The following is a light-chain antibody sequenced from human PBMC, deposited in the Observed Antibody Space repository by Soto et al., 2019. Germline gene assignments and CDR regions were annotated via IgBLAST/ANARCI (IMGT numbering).Light chain of an antibody. Sequence: QSALTQPRSVSGSPGQSVTISCTGTSSDVGGYNYVSWYQQHPGKSPKVMIYDVSERPSGVPGRFSGSKAGNTTSMTISGQQGEDEADYCCCSYAGGPRYVFGTGTKLTVL. J-gene: IGLJ1*01. CDR3: CSYAGGPRYV. CDR1: SSDVGGYNY. CDR2: DVS. V-gene: IGLV2-11*01.